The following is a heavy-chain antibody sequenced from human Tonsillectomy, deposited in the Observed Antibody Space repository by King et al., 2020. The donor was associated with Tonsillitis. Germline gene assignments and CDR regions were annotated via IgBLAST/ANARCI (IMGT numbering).Heavy chain of an antibody. V-gene: IGHV4-38-2*02. CDR2: IYHSGST. D-gene: IGHD4-17*01. CDR3: ARDEALGMTTVTTPFDY. CDR1: GYSISSGYY. J-gene: IGHJ4*02. Sequence: VQLQESGPGLVKPSETLSLTCAVSGYSISSGYYWGWIRQPPGKGLEWIGSIYHSGSTYYNPSLKSRVTISVDTSKNQFSLKLSSVTAADTAVYYCARDEALGMTTVTTPFDYWAREPWSPSPQ.